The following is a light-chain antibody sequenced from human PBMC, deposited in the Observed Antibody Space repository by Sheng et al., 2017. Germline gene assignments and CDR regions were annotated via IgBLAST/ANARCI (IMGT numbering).Light chain of an antibody. J-gene: IGLJ1*01. V-gene: IGLV2-14*03. CDR1: TSDVGGYKF. CDR2: EVS. CDR3: SAYTSSSIIYV. Sequence: QSALTQPASVSGSPGQSITISRTGTTSDVGGYKFVSWYQQHPGKDPKLMIYEVSNRPSGVSNRFSGSKSGNTAFLTISGLQAEDEADYYCSAYTSSSIIYVFGTGTKVTVL.